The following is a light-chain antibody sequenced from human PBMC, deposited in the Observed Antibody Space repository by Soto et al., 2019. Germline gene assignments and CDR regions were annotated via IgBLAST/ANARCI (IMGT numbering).Light chain of an antibody. V-gene: IGKV3-20*01. CDR2: GAS. CDR1: QSVSSSY. J-gene: IGKJ1*01. CDR3: QQYGTSPGT. Sequence: EIVLTQSPGTLSLSPGERATLSCRASQSVSSSYLAWYQQKPGQTPRLLIYGASSRATGIPDRFSGSGSGTDFTLTITTLEPEDFVVYYCQQYGTSPGTFGQGTKVEIK.